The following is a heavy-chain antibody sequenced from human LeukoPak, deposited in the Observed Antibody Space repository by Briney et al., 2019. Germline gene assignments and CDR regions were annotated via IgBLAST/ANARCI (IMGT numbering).Heavy chain of an antibody. CDR2: ISAYNGNT. V-gene: IGHV1-18*01. CDR3: ARDRGRYCSSTSCYKLAFDI. CDR1: GYTLTSYG. D-gene: IGHD2-2*01. Sequence: ASVKVSCKASGYTLTSYGISWVRQAPGQGLEWMGWISAYNGNTNYAQKLQGRVTMTTDTSTSTAYMELRSLRSDDTAVYYCARDRGRYCSSTSCYKLAFDIWGQGTMVTVSS. J-gene: IGHJ3*02.